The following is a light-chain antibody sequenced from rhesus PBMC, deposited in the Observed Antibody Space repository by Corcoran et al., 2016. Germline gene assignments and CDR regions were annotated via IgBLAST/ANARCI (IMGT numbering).Light chain of an antibody. J-gene: IGKJ1*01. Sequence: DIQMTQSPSSLSASVGDKVTITCRASQGISSWLAWYQLKPGKAPKLMIYAASSLQSGVPSRFSGSGAGTEYTLTSSSLQPEEFATYYCQQDYNTPLTFGQGTKVEIK. CDR2: AAS. CDR1: QGISSW. V-gene: IGKV1-18*01. CDR3: QQDYNTPLT.